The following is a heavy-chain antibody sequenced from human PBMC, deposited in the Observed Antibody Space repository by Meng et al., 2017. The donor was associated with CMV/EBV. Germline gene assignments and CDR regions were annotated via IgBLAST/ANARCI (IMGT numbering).Heavy chain of an antibody. CDR2: ISGSGGST. V-gene: IGHV3-23*01. CDR3: AKVGSGSHYGRPYYYYGMDV. CDR1: GFTFSSYA. Sequence: GGSLRPSCAASGFTFSSYAMSWVRQAPGKGLEWVSAISGSGGSTYYADSVKGRFTISRDNSKNTLYLQMNSLRAEDTAVYYCAKVGSGSHYGRPYYYYGMDVWGQGTTVTVSS. D-gene: IGHD3-10*01. J-gene: IGHJ6*02.